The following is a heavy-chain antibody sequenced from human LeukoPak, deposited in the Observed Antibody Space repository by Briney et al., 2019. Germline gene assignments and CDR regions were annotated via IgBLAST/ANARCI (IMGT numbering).Heavy chain of an antibody. D-gene: IGHD3-10*01. V-gene: IGHV1-69*04. CDR1: GGAFSSYA. CDR2: IIPILGLA. CDR3: ARDPEHRIITMVRGGFYCYGIDV. Sequence: SVKLSCKASGGAFSSYAISWARQAPGQGLEWMGRIIPILGLANYAQKFQGRVTITADKSTRTAYMELSSLRSEDTAVYYCARDPEHRIITMVRGGFYCYGIDVWGQGNTVTVSS. J-gene: IGHJ6*02.